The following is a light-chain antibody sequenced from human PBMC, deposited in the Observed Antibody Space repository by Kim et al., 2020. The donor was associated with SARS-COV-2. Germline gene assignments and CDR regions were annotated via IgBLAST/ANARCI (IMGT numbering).Light chain of an antibody. CDR1: QGIASW. V-gene: IGKV1-12*01. Sequence: DVQMTQSPSSVSASIGDRVTITCRASQGIASWLAWYQQKPGKAPKLLIYAASGLQSGVPSRFSGSGSGREFTLTISSLQPEDVATYFCQQSNNFQITFGQGTRLEIK. CDR3: QQSNNFQIT. J-gene: IGKJ5*01. CDR2: AAS.